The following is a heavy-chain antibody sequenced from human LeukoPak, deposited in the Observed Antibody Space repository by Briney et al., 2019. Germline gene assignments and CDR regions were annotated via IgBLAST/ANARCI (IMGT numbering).Heavy chain of an antibody. CDR3: ARASKNGVIGDYYDSSGYFNFEFDY. J-gene: IGHJ4*02. CDR2: IGTAGDT. V-gene: IGHV3-13*01. CDR1: GFTFSSYD. D-gene: IGHD3-22*01. Sequence: GGSLRLSCAASGFTFSSYDMHWVRPATGKGLEWVSAIGTAGDTYYPGSVKGRFTISRENAKNSLYLQMNSLRAGDTAVYYCARASKNGVIGDYYDSSGYFNFEFDYWGQGTLVTVSS.